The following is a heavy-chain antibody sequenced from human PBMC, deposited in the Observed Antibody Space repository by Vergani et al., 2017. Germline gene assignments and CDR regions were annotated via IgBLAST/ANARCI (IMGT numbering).Heavy chain of an antibody. V-gene: IGHV4-39*01. D-gene: IGHD2-8*01. CDR3: ARLPLMVYATDQGNAFDI. CDR1: GGSISSSSYY. J-gene: IGHJ3*02. CDR2: IYYSGST. Sequence: QLQLQESGPGLVKPSETLSLTCTVSGGSISSSSYYWGWIRQPPGKGLEWIGSIYYSGSTYYNPSLKSRVTISVDTSKNQFSLKLSSVTAADTAVYYCARLPLMVYATDQGNAFDIWGQGTMVTVSS.